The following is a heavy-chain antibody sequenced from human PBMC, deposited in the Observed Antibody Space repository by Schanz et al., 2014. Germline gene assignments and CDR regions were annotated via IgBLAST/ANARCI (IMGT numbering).Heavy chain of an antibody. J-gene: IGHJ4*02. CDR3: VRIYSGYSGGYLDY. CDR2: IKHDGGEK. CDR1: GFTFSSYW. V-gene: IGHV3-7*01. Sequence: EVQLVESGGGLVQPGGSLRLSCAASGFTFSSYWMSWVRQAPGKGLEWVANIKHDGGEKYYVDSLKGRFTISRDNAKNSLYLQMSSLRAEDTAVYYCVRIYSGYSGGYLDYGGQGTLVTVSS. D-gene: IGHD5-12*01.